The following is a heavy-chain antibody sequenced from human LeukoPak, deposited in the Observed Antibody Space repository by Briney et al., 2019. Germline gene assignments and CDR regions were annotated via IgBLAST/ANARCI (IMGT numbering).Heavy chain of an antibody. CDR1: GFTFSNYW. CDR3: ARAVPTGCDYFDY. J-gene: IGHJ4*02. Sequence: GGSLRLSCAASGFTFSNYWMSWVRQPPGKGLEWVANIKHDGSEEYYVDSVKGRFTISRDNAKNSLYLQMNSLRAEDTAVYYCARAVPTGCDYFDYWGQGTLVTVSS. D-gene: IGHD4-17*01. CDR2: IKHDGSEE. V-gene: IGHV3-7*01.